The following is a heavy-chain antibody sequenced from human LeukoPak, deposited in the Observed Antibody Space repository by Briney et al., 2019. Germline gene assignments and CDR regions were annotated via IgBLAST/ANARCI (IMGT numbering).Heavy chain of an antibody. CDR2: INPNSGGT. V-gene: IGHV1-2*02. CDR1: GYTFTGYY. CDR3: VRGVGDSSGYNY. J-gene: IGHJ4*02. Sequence: ASVKVSCKASGYTFTGYYMHWVRQAPGQGLEWMGWINPNSGGTNYAQKFQGRVTMTRGTSISTAYMELSRLRSDDTAVYYCVRGVGDSSGYNYWGQGTLVTVSS. D-gene: IGHD3-22*01.